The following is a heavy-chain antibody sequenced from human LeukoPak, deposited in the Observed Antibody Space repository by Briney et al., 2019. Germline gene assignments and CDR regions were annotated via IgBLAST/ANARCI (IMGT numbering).Heavy chain of an antibody. J-gene: IGHJ5*02. CDR1: GYSFITYW. V-gene: IGHV5-51*01. CDR2: IYPGNSDT. D-gene: IGHD1-26*01. CDR3: ARFHGMGTSWYGGS. Sequence: GESLKISCKGSGYSFITYWISWVRQMPGKGLEWMGIIYPGNSDTRNSPSFQGQVTISVDKSINTAYLQWSSLKASDTAMYYCARFHGMGTSWYGGSWGQGTPVTVSS.